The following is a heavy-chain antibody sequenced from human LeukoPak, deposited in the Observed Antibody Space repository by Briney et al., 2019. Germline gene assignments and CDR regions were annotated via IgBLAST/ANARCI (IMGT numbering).Heavy chain of an antibody. J-gene: IGHJ4*02. D-gene: IGHD3-16*01. CDR2: IDNRGST. CDR3: ARDSDSGFQ. V-gene: IGHV4-34*01. Sequence: SETLSLTCTVSGGSFSFYFWHWIRQPPGEGQDWIGEIDNRGSTQYKPSLRSRGIISIDTSGNHFSLKLTSVTAADTAVYFCARDSDSGFQWGQGMLVTVSS. CDR1: GGSFSFYF.